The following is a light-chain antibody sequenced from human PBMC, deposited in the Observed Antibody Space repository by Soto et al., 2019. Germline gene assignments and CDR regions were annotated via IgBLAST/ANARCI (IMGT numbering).Light chain of an antibody. CDR1: QTISSAY. V-gene: IGKV3-20*01. Sequence: IVLTQSPGTLYLSLGERATLSCRASQTISSAYFAWYNQKPGQPPRLLIYRTSSRATGIPDRFSGSGSGIDFTLTISSVEPEDFAVYYCQQYGSSPLYSFGRGTKLEIK. J-gene: IGKJ2*01. CDR2: RTS. CDR3: QQYGSSPLYS.